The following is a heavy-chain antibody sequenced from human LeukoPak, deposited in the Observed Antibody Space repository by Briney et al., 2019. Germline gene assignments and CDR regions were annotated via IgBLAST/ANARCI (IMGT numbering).Heavy chain of an antibody. J-gene: IGHJ6*03. D-gene: IGHD3-22*01. CDR2: INHSGST. V-gene: IGHV4-34*01. Sequence: SETLSLTCAVYGGSFSGYYWSWIRQPPGEGLEWIGEINHSGSTNYNPSLKSRVTISVDTSKNQFSLKLSSVTAADTAVYYCARRHYYDSSGYYNYYYYYYMDVWGKGTTVTVSS. CDR3: ARRHYYDSSGYYNYYYYYYMDV. CDR1: GGSFSGYY.